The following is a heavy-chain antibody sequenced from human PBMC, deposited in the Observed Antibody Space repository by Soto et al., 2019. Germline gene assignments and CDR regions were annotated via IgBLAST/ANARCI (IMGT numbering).Heavy chain of an antibody. Sequence: GGSMRLSCERSGFIFHSYSMYWIRRAPGKGLEWVSSISYNSKYIYYGDSVKGRFTISRDDAKKSVYLQMHSLKADDTAVYYCATSGIPRPEDYWGQGTLVTVSS. J-gene: IGHJ4*02. CDR3: ATSGIPRPEDY. CDR2: ISYNSKYI. CDR1: GFIFHSYS. D-gene: IGHD6-19*01. V-gene: IGHV3-21*01.